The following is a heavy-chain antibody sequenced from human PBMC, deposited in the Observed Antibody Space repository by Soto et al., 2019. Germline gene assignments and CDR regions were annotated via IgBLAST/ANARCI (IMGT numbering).Heavy chain of an antibody. Sequence: SETLSLTCTVSGGSISSGDYYWSWIRQPPGKGLEWIGYIYYSGSTYYNPSLKSRVTISVDTSKNQFSLKLSSVTAADTAVYYCAREIIVVGSMDVWGQGTTVTVSS. J-gene: IGHJ6*02. CDR2: IYYSGST. D-gene: IGHD2-2*01. V-gene: IGHV4-30-4*01. CDR3: AREIIVVGSMDV. CDR1: GGSISSGDYY.